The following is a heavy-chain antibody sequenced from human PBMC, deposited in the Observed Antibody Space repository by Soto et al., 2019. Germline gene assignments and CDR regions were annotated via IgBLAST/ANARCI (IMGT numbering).Heavy chain of an antibody. CDR2: IYYSGNT. CDR3: ARASGGAVADFDY. D-gene: IGHD6-19*01. Sequence: SETLSLTCSVSVGSIISGGYYWNWIRQHPERGLEWIGYIYYSGNTVLNPSLTSRATISRDTSKNEFPLTLTSLTVADTAVYFCARASGGAVADFDYWGQGTLVTVSS. V-gene: IGHV4-31*03. CDR1: VGSIISGGYY. J-gene: IGHJ4*02.